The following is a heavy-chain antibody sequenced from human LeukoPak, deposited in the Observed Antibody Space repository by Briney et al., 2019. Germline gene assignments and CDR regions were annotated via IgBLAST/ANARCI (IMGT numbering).Heavy chain of an antibody. J-gene: IGHJ4*02. D-gene: IGHD3-10*01. V-gene: IGHV1-2*02. CDR1: GYTFTSYG. CDR3: ARAQITMVRGVYVYFDY. Sequence: ASVKVSCKASGYTFTSYGISWVRQAPGQGLEWMGWINPNSGGTNYAQKFQGRVTMTRDTSISTAYMELSRLRADDTAVYYCARAQITMVRGVYVYFDYWGQGTLVTVSS. CDR2: INPNSGGT.